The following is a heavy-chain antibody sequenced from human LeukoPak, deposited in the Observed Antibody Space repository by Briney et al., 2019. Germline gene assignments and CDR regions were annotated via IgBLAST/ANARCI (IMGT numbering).Heavy chain of an antibody. V-gene: IGHV4-34*01. D-gene: IGHD2-8*01. CDR3: ARGEVYAHDAFDI. J-gene: IGHJ3*02. CDR1: GGSFSGYY. Sequence: KPSETLSLTXAVYGGSFSGYYWSWIRQAPGKGLEWIGEINHSGSTNYNPSLKSRVTISVDTSKNQFSLKLSSVTAADTAVYYCARGEVYAHDAFDIWGQGTMVTVSS. CDR2: INHSGST.